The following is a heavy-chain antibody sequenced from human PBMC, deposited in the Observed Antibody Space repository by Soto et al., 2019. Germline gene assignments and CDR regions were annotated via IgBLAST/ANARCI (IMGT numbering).Heavy chain of an antibody. CDR2: ISSSSNYI. CDR1: GFIFSTYS. D-gene: IGHD2-21*02. Sequence: EVQLVESGGGLVKPGGSLRLSCAASGFIFSTYSMNWVRQAPGKGLEWVSSISSSSNYIYKADSVKGRFTISRDNAKNPPYLQMNSLRAEDTAVYYCVRDLAVVTGAFDYWGQGTLVTVSS. CDR3: VRDLAVVTGAFDY. V-gene: IGHV3-21*01. J-gene: IGHJ4*02.